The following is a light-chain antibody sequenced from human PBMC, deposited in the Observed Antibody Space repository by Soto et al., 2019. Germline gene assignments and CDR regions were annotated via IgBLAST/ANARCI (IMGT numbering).Light chain of an antibody. J-gene: IGKJ5*01. CDR1: QSVSSN. CDR2: VAS. V-gene: IGKV3-15*01. CDR3: QQYSNWPIT. Sequence: EIVMTQSPATLSVSPGERATLSCRASQSVSSNLAWYQQKPGQAPRLLIYVASTRATGIPARFSGSGSGTAFTLTISSLQSEDFAVYYCQQYSNWPITFGQGTRLEL.